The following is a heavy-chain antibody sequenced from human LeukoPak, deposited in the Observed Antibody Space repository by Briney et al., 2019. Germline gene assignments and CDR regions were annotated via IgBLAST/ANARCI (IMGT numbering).Heavy chain of an antibody. CDR3: ASLFEQQLSPLDY. V-gene: IGHV3-30-3*01. CDR1: GFTFSSYA. J-gene: IGHJ4*02. CDR2: ISYDGSNK. D-gene: IGHD6-13*01. Sequence: GGSLRLSCAASGFTFSSYAMHWVRQAPGKGLEWVAVISYDGSNKYYADSVKGRFTISRDNSKNTLYLQMNSLRAEDTAVYYCASLFEQQLSPLDYWGQGTLVTVSS.